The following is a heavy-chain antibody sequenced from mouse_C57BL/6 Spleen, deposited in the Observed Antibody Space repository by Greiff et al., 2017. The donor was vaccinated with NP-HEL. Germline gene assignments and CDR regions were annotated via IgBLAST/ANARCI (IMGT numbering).Heavy chain of an antibody. J-gene: IGHJ1*03. CDR1: GYTFTDYN. V-gene: IGHV1-18*01. Sequence: EVQLQQSGPELVKPGASVKIPCKASGYTFTDYNMDWVKQSHGKSLEWIGDINPNNGGTIYNQKFKGKATLTVDKSSSTAYMELRSLTSEDPAVYYCARNYYGSFSYWYFDVWGTGTTVTVSS. CDR2: INPNNGGT. CDR3: ARNYYGSFSYWYFDV. D-gene: IGHD1-1*01.